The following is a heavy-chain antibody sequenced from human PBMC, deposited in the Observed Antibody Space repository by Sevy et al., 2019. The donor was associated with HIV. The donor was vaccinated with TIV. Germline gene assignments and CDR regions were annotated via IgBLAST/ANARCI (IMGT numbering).Heavy chain of an antibody. CDR2: ISADNGNT. J-gene: IGHJ4*02. Sequence: ASVKVSCKASGYTFTSYGISWVRQAPGQRLEWMGWISADNGNTNYAQKLQGRVTMTTDTSTSTAYMELRSLRSDDTAVYYCARAPPRDSGSLVGVDYWGQGTLVTVSS. V-gene: IGHV1-18*01. CDR3: ARAPPRDSGSLVGVDY. CDR1: GYTFTSYG. D-gene: IGHD1-26*01.